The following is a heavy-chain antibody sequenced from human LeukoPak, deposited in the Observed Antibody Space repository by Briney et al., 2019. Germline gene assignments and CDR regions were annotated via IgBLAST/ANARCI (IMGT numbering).Heavy chain of an antibody. Sequence: ASVKVSCKASGYTFTSYGISWVRQAPGQGLEWKGWISAYNGNTNYAQKLQGRVTMTTDTSTSTAYMELRSLRSDDTAVYYCARDRFRGSTSLVAFDYWGQGTLVTVSS. J-gene: IGHJ4*02. V-gene: IGHV1-18*01. D-gene: IGHD2-2*01. CDR3: ARDRFRGSTSLVAFDY. CDR2: ISAYNGNT. CDR1: GYTFTSYG.